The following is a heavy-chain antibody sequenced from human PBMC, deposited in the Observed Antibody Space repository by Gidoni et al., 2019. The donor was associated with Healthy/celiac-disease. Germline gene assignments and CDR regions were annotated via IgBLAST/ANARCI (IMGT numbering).Heavy chain of an antibody. Sequence: QVQLVQSGAEVKKPGASVTVSCKASGYTFTGYYMHWVGQAPGQGLEWMGWINPNSGGTNYAQKFQGRVTMTRDTSISTAYMELSRLRSDDTAVYYCARDVMREQLIKMYYFDYWGQGTLVTVSS. J-gene: IGHJ4*02. CDR1: GYTFTGYY. D-gene: IGHD1-26*01. V-gene: IGHV1-2*02. CDR3: ARDVMREQLIKMYYFDY. CDR2: INPNSGGT.